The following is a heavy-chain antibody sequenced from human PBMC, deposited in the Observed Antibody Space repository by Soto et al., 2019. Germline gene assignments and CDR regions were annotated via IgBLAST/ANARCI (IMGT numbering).Heavy chain of an antibody. CDR3: ARVAPRYGMDV. Sequence: EVQLVESGEGLVQPGGSLRLSCAASGFTFSSYAMHWVRQAPGKGLEYVSAISSNGGSTYYADSVKGRFTISRDNSKNTLYLQMGSLRAEDMAVYYCARVAPRYGMDVWGQGTTVTVSS. V-gene: IGHV3-64*02. J-gene: IGHJ6*02. CDR2: ISSNGGST. CDR1: GFTFSSYA.